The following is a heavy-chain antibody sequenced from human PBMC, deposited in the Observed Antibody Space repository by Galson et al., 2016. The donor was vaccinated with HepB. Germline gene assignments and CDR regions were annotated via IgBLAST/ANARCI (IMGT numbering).Heavy chain of an antibody. J-gene: IGHJ4*02. D-gene: IGHD3-10*01. CDR2: IIPIFGTT. CDR3: SREGNYGFQSFDY. V-gene: IGHV1-69*01. CDR1: GGAFSTYA. Sequence: SGGAFSTYAISWVRQAPGQGLEWMGGIIPIFGTTNYAQRFQGRVTITADESTNTAYMELSSLRSEDTAVDFCSREGNYGFQSFDYWGQGTLVTVSS.